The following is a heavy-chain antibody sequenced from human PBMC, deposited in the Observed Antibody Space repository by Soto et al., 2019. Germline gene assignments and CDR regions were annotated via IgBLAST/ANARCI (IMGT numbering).Heavy chain of an antibody. Sequence: QVQLVQSGAEVKKPGSSVKVSCKASGGTFSSYAISWVRQAPGQGLAWMGGIIPIFGTANYAQNFQGRVTSTADESTSTAYMEWSSVRSEETAVYCCASTTRPFVGYCSGGSCYDSDCYYYGMDVWGQGNTVTVAS. CDR1: GGTFSSYA. CDR2: IIPIFGTA. CDR3: ASTTRPFVGYCSGGSCYDSDCYYYGMDV. V-gene: IGHV1-69*01. J-gene: IGHJ6*02. D-gene: IGHD2-15*01.